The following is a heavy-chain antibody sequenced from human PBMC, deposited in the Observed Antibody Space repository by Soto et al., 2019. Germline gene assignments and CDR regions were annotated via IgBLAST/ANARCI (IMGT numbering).Heavy chain of an antibody. CDR2: IYYSGST. CDR3: ARLRDGYNLSLDY. J-gene: IGHJ4*02. CDR1: GCSISSYY. D-gene: IGHD5-12*01. V-gene: IGHV4-59*01. Sequence: SETLSLTCTLPGCSISSYYWSWIRQPPGKGLEWIGYIYYSGSTNYNPSLKSRVTISVDTSKNQFSLKLSSVTAADTAVYYCARLRDGYNLSLDYWGQGTLVTVS.